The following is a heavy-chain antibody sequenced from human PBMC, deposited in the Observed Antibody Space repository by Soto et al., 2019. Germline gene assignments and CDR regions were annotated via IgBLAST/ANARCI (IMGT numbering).Heavy chain of an antibody. CDR1: GFTFSTYG. J-gene: IGHJ4*02. Sequence: LXLSCAASGFTFSTYGIHWVRQAPGKGLEWAAVIKNDVTDAWYADSVKGRFTISRDNSKNTVFLQMSSLRDDDTAVYYCARDVWDSSGYFLDYWGQGTLVTVSS. V-gene: IGHV3-33*05. CDR2: IKNDVTDA. D-gene: IGHD3-22*01. CDR3: ARDVWDSSGYFLDY.